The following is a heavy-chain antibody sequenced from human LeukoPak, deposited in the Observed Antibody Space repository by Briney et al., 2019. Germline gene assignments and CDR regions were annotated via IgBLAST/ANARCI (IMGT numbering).Heavy chain of an antibody. D-gene: IGHD6-19*01. V-gene: IGHV3-66*01. CDR2: IYSGGST. CDR3: ARDQEDSGWSFDY. CDR1: GFTVSSNY. Sequence: GGSLRLSCAASGFTVSSNYMSWVRQAPGKGLEWVSVIYSGGSTYYADSVKGRFTISRDNSKDTLYLQMNSLRAEDTAVYYCARDQEDSGWSFDYWGQGTLVTVSS. J-gene: IGHJ4*02.